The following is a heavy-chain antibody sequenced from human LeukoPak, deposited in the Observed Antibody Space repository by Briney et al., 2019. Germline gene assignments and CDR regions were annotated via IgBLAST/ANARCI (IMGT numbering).Heavy chain of an antibody. J-gene: IGHJ4*02. Sequence: SQTLSLTCTVSGGSISSGSYYWSWIRQPPGKGLEWIGYIYYSGSTNYNPSLKSRVTISVDTSKNQFSLKLSSVTAADTAVYYCARDGYYYDSSGYYKGAFDYWGQGTLVTVSS. D-gene: IGHD3-22*01. CDR1: GGSISSGSYY. CDR2: IYYSGST. CDR3: ARDGYYYDSSGYYKGAFDY. V-gene: IGHV4-61*01.